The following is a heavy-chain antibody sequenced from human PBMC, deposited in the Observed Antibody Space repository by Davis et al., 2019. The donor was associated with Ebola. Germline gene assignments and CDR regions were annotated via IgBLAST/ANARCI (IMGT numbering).Heavy chain of an antibody. Sequence: PSETLSLTCTVSGGSIRSGDYFWTWIRQSPGRGVDWIGDINHRGDTDYNPSLKTRLTISVDKSKNQFSLTLKSLTAADTGVYFCARGLSSFFDFSPGLYAKPLDSWGRGTLVTVSS. CDR3: ARGLSSFFDFSPGLYAKPLDS. J-gene: IGHJ4*02. CDR2: INHRGDT. V-gene: IGHV4-30-2*06. D-gene: IGHD3-16*01. CDR1: GGSIRSGDYF.